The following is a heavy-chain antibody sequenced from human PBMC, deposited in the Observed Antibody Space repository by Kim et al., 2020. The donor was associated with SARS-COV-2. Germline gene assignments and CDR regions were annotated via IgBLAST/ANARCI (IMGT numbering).Heavy chain of an antibody. V-gene: IGHV3-33*01. J-gene: IGHJ4*02. CDR3: ARERGGGSYLDY. D-gene: IGHD1-26*01. Sequence: YSADTVKGRFTISRDNSKSALYLQMNSVRAEDTAVYYCARERGGGSYLDYWGQGTLVTVSS.